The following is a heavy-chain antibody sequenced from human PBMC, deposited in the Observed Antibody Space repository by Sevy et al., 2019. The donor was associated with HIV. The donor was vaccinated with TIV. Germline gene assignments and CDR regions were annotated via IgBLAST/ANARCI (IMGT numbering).Heavy chain of an antibody. CDR2: IHHSGGA. V-gene: IGHV4-34*01. D-gene: IGHD6-19*01. CDR1: GESFSAYY. CDR3: ARGFSSGWHNF. Sequence: SETLSLTCAVYGESFSAYYWNWIRQPPGKGLEWIGEIHHSGGANYTPSLKSRVTISVDTSKNQFSPNLSSVTAADTAVYYCARGFSSGWHNFWGQGTLVTVSS. J-gene: IGHJ4*02.